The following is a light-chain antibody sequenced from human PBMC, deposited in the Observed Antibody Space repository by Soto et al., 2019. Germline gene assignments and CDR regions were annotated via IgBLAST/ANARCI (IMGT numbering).Light chain of an antibody. CDR1: QTISNS. V-gene: IGKV3-11*01. CDR3: QQRSNWPLT. Sequence: EIVLTQSPATLSLSPGERATLSCRASQTISNSLAWFQQKPVQAPRLLIYDASNRATGIPARFSGSGSGTDVALTISSLEPEDFAVYYCQQRSNWPLTFGGGTKVEIK. CDR2: DAS. J-gene: IGKJ4*01.